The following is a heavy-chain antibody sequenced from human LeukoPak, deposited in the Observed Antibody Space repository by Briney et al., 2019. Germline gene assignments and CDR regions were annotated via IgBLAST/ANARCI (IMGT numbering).Heavy chain of an antibody. V-gene: IGHV3-30*03. CDR1: GFTFSSYG. Sequence: GGSLRLSCAASGFTFSSYGMHWVRQAPGKGLEWVAVISYDGSNRYYADSVKGRFTISRGNSKNTLYLQMNSLRAEDTAVYYCATWSDPYSSTSFDYWGQGTLVTVSS. CDR3: ATWSDPYSSTSFDY. J-gene: IGHJ4*02. D-gene: IGHD2/OR15-2a*01. CDR2: ISYDGSNR.